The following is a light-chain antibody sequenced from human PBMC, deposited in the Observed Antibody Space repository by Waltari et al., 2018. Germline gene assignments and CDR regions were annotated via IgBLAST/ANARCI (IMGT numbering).Light chain of an antibody. CDR3: SSYASSAAWV. Sequence: SALTPTATVSGSPGQSIPISCSGTSSEIGNYNLVPWYQQHPGKAPTLIIYDVNKRPSGVSNRFSGSKAGNTAFLTISGLQTADEADIYCSSYASSAAWVFGGGTKVTVL. J-gene: IGLJ3*02. V-gene: IGLV2-23*02. CDR1: SSEIGNYNL. CDR2: DVN.